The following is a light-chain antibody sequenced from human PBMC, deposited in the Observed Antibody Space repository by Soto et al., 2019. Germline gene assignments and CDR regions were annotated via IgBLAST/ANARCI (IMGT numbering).Light chain of an antibody. Sequence: QSVLTQPPSVSGAPGQRVTISCTGSSSNIGAGYDVHWYQQLPGRAPKLLIYGNTHRPSGVPDRFSGSKSGTSASLASTGLQAEDEAAYYCLSFDSSLSVVFGGGTTLSVL. V-gene: IGLV1-40*01. CDR3: LSFDSSLSVV. J-gene: IGLJ2*01. CDR2: GNT. CDR1: SSNIGAGYD.